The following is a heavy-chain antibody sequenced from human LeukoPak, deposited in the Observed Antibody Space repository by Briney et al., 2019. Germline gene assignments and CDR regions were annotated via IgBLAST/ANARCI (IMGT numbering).Heavy chain of an antibody. Sequence: ASVKVSCKASGYTFTAFYFHWVRQAPGQGLECMGWINPNNGDTRYAQNFQGRVTMTRDTFITTLYLELSSLRSDDTAIYYCAREAGDNAYDFWGPGTMVTVSS. CDR2: INPNNGDT. J-gene: IGHJ3*01. V-gene: IGHV1-2*02. D-gene: IGHD3-16*01. CDR1: GYTFTAFY. CDR3: AREAGDNAYDF.